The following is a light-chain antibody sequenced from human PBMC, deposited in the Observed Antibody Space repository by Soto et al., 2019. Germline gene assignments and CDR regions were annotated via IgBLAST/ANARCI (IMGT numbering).Light chain of an antibody. V-gene: IGKV3-20*01. J-gene: IGKJ1*01. CDR2: GAS. Sequence: EIVFAQSPGTLSLSPGERATLSCRASQSVTNSFLAWYQQKPGQAPRLLIYGASRRATGIPDRFTGSGSGADYTLTMSRLEPEDFAVYYCQQYVSSPWAFGQGTKVEIK. CDR3: QQYVSSPWA. CDR1: QSVTNSF.